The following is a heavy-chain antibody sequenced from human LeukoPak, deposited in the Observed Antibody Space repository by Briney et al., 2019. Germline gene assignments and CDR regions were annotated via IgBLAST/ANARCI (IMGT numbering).Heavy chain of an antibody. Sequence: GGSLRLSCAASGFTFSNAWMSRVRQAPGKGLEWVGRIKSKTDGGTTDYAAPVIGRFTISRDDSKNTLYLQMNSLKTEDTAVYYCTTLIAAAGTYWGYYYYYMDVWGKGTTVTVSS. CDR3: TTLIAAAGTYWGYYYYYMDV. CDR1: GFTFSNAW. D-gene: IGHD6-13*01. J-gene: IGHJ6*03. CDR2: IKSKTDGGTT. V-gene: IGHV3-15*01.